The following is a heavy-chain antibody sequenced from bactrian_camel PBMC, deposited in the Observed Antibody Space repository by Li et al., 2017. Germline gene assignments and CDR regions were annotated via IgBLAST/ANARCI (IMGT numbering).Heavy chain of an antibody. Sequence: HVQLVESGGGAVQAGGSLRLSCTAVSGRTFEDPAMAWYRQAPGNECEFVSAILTHGAAYYADAVKGRFTISRDSAKNTVYLQMNNLQPEDTATYYCAEGRGSRGEHCYSLNYWGQGTQVTVS. CDR1: GRTFEDPA. CDR3: AEGRGSRGEHCYSLNY. J-gene: IGHJ4*01. D-gene: IGHD6*01. CDR2: ILTHGAA. V-gene: IGHV3S55*01.